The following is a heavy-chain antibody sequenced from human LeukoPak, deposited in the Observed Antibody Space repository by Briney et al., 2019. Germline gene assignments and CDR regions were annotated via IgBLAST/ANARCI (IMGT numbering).Heavy chain of an antibody. V-gene: IGHV4-39*01. CDR3: ARHGVVVPAAIDY. CDR2: IYYSGST. J-gene: IGHJ4*02. Sequence: SETLSLTCTVSGGSISSSSYYWGWIRQPPGKGLEWIGSIYYSGSTYYNPSLKSRVTISVDTSKNQLSLKLSSVTAADTAVYYCARHGVVVPAAIDYWGQGTLVTVSS. D-gene: IGHD2-2*01. CDR1: GGSISSSSYY.